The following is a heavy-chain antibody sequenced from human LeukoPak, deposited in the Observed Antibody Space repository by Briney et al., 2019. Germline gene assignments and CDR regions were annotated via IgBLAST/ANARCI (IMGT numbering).Heavy chain of an antibody. Sequence: PSETLSLTCAVSGYSISSGYYWGWIRQPPGKGLEWIGSIYHSGSTYYNPSLKSRVTISVDTSKNQFSLKLSSVTAADTAVYYCARDGDYYDSSLDYWGQGTLVTVSS. V-gene: IGHV4-38-2*02. CDR3: ARDGDYYDSSLDY. J-gene: IGHJ4*02. CDR1: GYSISSGYY. D-gene: IGHD3-22*01. CDR2: IYHSGST.